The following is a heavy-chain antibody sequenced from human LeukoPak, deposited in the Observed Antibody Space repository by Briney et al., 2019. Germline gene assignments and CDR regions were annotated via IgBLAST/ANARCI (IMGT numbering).Heavy chain of an antibody. V-gene: IGHV1-2*02. CDR1: GHTFTGYY. Sequence: ASVKVSCKASGHTFTGYYMHWVRQAPGQGLEWMGWINPNSGGTNYAQKFQGRVTMTRDTSISTAYMELSRLRSDDTAVYYCARVRVDYYYYYMDVWGKGTTVTVSS. D-gene: IGHD5/OR15-5a*01. CDR3: ARVRVDYYYYYMDV. J-gene: IGHJ6*03. CDR2: INPNSGGT.